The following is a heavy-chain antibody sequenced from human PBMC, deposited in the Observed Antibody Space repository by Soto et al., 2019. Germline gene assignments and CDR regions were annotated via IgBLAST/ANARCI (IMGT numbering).Heavy chain of an antibody. V-gene: IGHV3-30*18. CDR2: ISYDGSNK. Sequence: QVQLVESGGGVVQPGRSLRLSCAASGFTFSSYGMHWVRQAPGKGLEWVAVISYDGSNKYYADSVKGRFTISRDNSKNTLYLQMNSLRAEDTAVYYCAKDWADIVVVPAALFVDYWGQGTLVTVSS. CDR1: GFTFSSYG. J-gene: IGHJ4*02. CDR3: AKDWADIVVVPAALFVDY. D-gene: IGHD2-2*01.